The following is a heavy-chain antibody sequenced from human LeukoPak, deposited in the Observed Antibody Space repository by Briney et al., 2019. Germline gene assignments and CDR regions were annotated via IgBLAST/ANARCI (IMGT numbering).Heavy chain of an antibody. Sequence: RGSLRLSCAASGFTFSSYAMHWVRQAPGKGLEYVSAISSNGGSAYYANSVKGRFTISRDNSKNTLYLQMGSLRAEDMAVYYCARGMPPLEWLFDYWGQGTLVTVSS. CDR2: ISSNGGSA. V-gene: IGHV3-64*01. D-gene: IGHD3-3*01. J-gene: IGHJ4*02. CDR3: ARGMPPLEWLFDY. CDR1: GFTFSSYA.